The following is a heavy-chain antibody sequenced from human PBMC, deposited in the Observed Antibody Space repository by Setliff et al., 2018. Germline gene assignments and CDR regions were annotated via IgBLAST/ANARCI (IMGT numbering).Heavy chain of an antibody. CDR3: TTDPSPTSGGVIGAAFDI. Sequence: GGSLRLSCAASGFTFSYYGIHWVRQAPGKGLEWVAVISYDGSNKYYADSVKGRFTISRDDSKNTLYLQMNSLKTEDTAVYYCTTDPSPTSGGVIGAAFDIWGQGTMVTVSS. CDR1: GFTFSYYG. V-gene: IGHV3-30*12. J-gene: IGHJ3*02. D-gene: IGHD3-16*01. CDR2: ISYDGSNK.